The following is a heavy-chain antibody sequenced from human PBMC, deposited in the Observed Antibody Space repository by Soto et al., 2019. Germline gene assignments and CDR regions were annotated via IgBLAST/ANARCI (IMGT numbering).Heavy chain of an antibody. V-gene: IGHV4-39*01. J-gene: IGHJ3*02. CDR2: IYYSGST. Sequence: QLQLQESGPGLVKPSETLSLTCTVSGGSISSSSYYWGWIRQPPGKGLEWIGSIYYSGSTYYNPSLKSRVTISVDTSKNQFSLKLSSVTAADTAVYYCARPMNKLEPDLNGGAFDIWGQGTMVTVSS. CDR1: GGSISSSSYY. CDR3: ARPMNKLEPDLNGGAFDI. D-gene: IGHD3-16*01.